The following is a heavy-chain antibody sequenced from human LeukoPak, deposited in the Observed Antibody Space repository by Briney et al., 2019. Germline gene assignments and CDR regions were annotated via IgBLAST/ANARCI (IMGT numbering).Heavy chain of an antibody. V-gene: IGHV3-30*04. CDR2: ISYDGSNK. CDR1: GFTFSSYA. J-gene: IGHJ4*02. D-gene: IGHD3-10*01. CDR3: ARDPSPYDYGSGSLDY. Sequence: GGSLRLSCAASGFTFSSYAMHWVRQAPGKGLEWVAVISYDGSNKYYADSVKGRFTISRDNSKNTLYLQMNSLRAEDTAVYYCARDPSPYDYGSGSLDYWGQGTLVTVSS.